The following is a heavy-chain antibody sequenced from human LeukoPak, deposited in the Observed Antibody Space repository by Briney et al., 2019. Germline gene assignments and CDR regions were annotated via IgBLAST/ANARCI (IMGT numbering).Heavy chain of an antibody. CDR1: GGSISSAPYY. Sequence: PSETLSLTCTVSGGSISSAPYYWSWIRQRPGKGLEWMGYISHSGNTYYNPSLKSRLNISADTSRNQFSLKLRSVTAADTALYFCAREGYYYDSSGPIDYWGQGILVTVSS. CDR3: AREGYYYDSSGPIDY. J-gene: IGHJ4*02. D-gene: IGHD3-22*01. CDR2: ISHSGNT. V-gene: IGHV4-31*03.